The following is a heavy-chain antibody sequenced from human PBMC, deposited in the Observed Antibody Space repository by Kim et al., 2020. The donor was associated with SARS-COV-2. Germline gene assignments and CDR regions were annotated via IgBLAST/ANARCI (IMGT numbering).Heavy chain of an antibody. J-gene: IGHJ4*01. Sequence: SETLSLTCTVPGASISSSDSYWGWIRQPPGKGLEWIGSLYYSGTTYYNPSLKSRVTISVDTSKNQFSLKMRSATAADTALYYCARHTVRSLWFGALGDF. CDR3: ARHTVRSLWFGALGDF. CDR2: LYYSGTT. D-gene: IGHD3-10*01. V-gene: IGHV4-39*01. CDR1: GASISSSDSY.